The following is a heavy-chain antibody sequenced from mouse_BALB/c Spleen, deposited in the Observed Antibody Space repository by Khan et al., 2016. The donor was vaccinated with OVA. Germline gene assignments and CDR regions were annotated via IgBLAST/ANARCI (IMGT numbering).Heavy chain of an antibody. V-gene: IGHV2-3*01. Sequence: QVQLKESGPGLVAPSQSLSITCTVSGFSLTSYGVSWVRQPPGKGLEWLGVIWGDGNTTSHSALISRLSISKDNSKSQVFLKLNILQNDDTATYYCVKKGYYGYGNAWFAYWGQGTLVTVSA. CDR1: GFSLTSYG. CDR2: IWGDGNT. CDR3: VKKGYYGYGNAWFAY. J-gene: IGHJ3*01. D-gene: IGHD1-2*01.